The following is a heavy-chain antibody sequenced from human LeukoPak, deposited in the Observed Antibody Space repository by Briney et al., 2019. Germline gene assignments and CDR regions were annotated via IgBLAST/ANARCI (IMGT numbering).Heavy chain of an antibody. CDR1: GGSISTTTYY. V-gene: IGHV4-39*01. CDR3: ARHGDNADYTIFYWFVS. Sequence: PSATLSLTCTVSGGSISTTTYYWAWIRQSPETGLEWLGSVYKSGSTYYNPSLNSRATITVDTSKNQFSLNLRSVTAADTSVYFCARHGDNADYTIFYWFVSWGQGALVTVSS. D-gene: IGHD4-17*01. J-gene: IGHJ5*01. CDR2: VYKSGST.